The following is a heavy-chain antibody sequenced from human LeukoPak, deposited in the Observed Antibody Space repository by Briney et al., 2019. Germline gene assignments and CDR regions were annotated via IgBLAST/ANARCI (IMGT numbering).Heavy chain of an antibody. D-gene: IGHD2-8*01. Sequence: GGSLRLSCAASGFTFSSYAMSWVRQAPGKGLEWVSYIIGSGGTTSYTDSVKGRFTISRDNAKKSLFLQMNSLRAEDTAVYYCARGWSFSYWGQGTLVTVSS. CDR1: GFTFSSYA. V-gene: IGHV3-48*03. J-gene: IGHJ4*02. CDR2: IIGSGGTT. CDR3: ARGWSFSY.